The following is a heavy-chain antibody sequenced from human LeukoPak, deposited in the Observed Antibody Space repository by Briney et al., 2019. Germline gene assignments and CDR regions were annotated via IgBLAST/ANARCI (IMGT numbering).Heavy chain of an antibody. V-gene: IGHV3-30*04. J-gene: IGHJ4*02. D-gene: IGHD1-20*01. CDR1: GFTFSSYA. Sequence: GRSLRLSCAASGFTFSSYAMHWVRQAPGKGLEWVAVISYDGSNKYYADSVKGRFTISRDNSKNSLYLQMNSLRAEDTAVYYCARGRYNWNDYWGQGTLVTVSS. CDR3: ARGRYNWNDY. CDR2: ISYDGSNK.